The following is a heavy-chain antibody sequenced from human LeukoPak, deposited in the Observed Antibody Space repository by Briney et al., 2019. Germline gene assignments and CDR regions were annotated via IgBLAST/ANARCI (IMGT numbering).Heavy chain of an antibody. CDR3: ARFRGGSGWYLDY. V-gene: IGHV4-34*01. CDR2: INHSGST. CDR1: GGSFSGYY. J-gene: IGHJ4*02. Sequence: SETLSLTCAVYGGSFSGYYWSWIRQPPGKGLEWIGEINHSGSTNYNPSLKSRVTISVDTSKNQFSLKLSSVTAADTAVYYCARFRGGSGWYLDYWGQGTLVTVSS. D-gene: IGHD6-19*01.